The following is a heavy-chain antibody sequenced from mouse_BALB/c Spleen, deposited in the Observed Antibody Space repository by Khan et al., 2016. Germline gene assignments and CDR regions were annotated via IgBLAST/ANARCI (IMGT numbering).Heavy chain of an antibody. Sequence: QVQLKQSGAELARPGASVKLSCKASGYTFTSYWMQWVKQRPGQGLEWIGAIYPGDGDTRYTQKFKGKATLTADTSSSTAYMQLSSLASEDAAVYYCASYYGSSDDYFDYWGQGTTLTVSS. J-gene: IGHJ2*01. CDR1: GYTFTSYW. D-gene: IGHD1-1*01. CDR2: IYPGDGDT. CDR3: ASYYGSSDDYFDY. V-gene: IGHV1-87*01.